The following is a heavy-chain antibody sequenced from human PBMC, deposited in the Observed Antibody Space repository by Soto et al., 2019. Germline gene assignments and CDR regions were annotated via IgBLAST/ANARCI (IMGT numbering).Heavy chain of an antibody. Sequence: KPSETLSLTCTVSGGSISSHYWSWVRQPAGKGPEWIGRVYTSGGTNYNPSLRGRVTMSVDTSKNQFSLRLSSVTDADTAVYYCAGDRSSSSGMDVWGRGTTVTVSS. V-gene: IGHV4-4*07. CDR1: GGSISSHY. D-gene: IGHD6-6*01. CDR2: VYTSGGT. CDR3: AGDRSSSSGMDV. J-gene: IGHJ6*02.